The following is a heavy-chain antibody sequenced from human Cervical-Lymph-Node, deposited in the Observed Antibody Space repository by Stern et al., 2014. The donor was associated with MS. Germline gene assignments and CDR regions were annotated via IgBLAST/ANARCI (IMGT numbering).Heavy chain of an antibody. V-gene: IGHV4-61*02. CDR1: GDSINSGSFY. CDR3: ASGYRFFDY. J-gene: IGHJ4*02. D-gene: IGHD5-18*01. CDR2: IWPSGSA. Sequence: QVQLVESGPGLVKPSQTLSLTCTVSGDSINSGSFYWSWIRQPAGKGLEWIGRIWPSGSAFYFPSLKSRAAISIDTSQNQFSLKLPSVTAADTAIYFCASGYRFFDYWGQGILVTVSS.